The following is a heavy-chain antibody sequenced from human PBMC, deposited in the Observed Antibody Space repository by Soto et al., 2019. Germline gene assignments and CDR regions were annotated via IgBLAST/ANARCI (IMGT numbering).Heavy chain of an antibody. CDR2: IDPSDSYT. CDR3: ASGRPYSYYYGMEV. V-gene: IGHV5-10-1*01. J-gene: IGHJ6*02. Sequence: GESLKISCKGSGYSFTSYWISWVRQMPGKGLEWMGRIDPSDSYTNYSPSFQGHVTISADKSISTAYLQWSSLNASDTAMYYCASGRPYSYYYGMEVWRQGTTVIVAS. CDR1: GYSFTSYW.